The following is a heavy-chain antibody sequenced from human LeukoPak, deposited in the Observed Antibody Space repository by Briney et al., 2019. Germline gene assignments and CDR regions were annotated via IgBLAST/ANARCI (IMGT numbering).Heavy chain of an antibody. CDR1: GYTFTSYG. CDR3: ARVPYSSGWYEYYYYMDV. V-gene: IGHV1-18*01. J-gene: IGHJ6*03. Sequence: GALVKVSCKASGYTFTSYGISWVRQAPGQGLEWMGWISAYNGNTNYAQKLQGRVTMTTDTSASTAYMELRSLRSDDTAVYYCARVPYSSGWYEYYYYMDVWGKGTTVTVSS. CDR2: ISAYNGNT. D-gene: IGHD6-19*01.